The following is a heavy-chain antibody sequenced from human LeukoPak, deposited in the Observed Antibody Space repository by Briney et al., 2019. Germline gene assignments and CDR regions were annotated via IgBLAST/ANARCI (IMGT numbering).Heavy chain of an antibody. CDR2: ISSSGSTI. J-gene: IGHJ3*02. CDR1: GFTFSDYY. Sequence: GGSLRLSCAASGFTFSDYYMSWIRQAPGKGLEWVSYISSSGSTIYYADSVKGRFTISRDNAKNSLYLQMNSLRAEDTAVYYCARDAPETTWSNAFDIWGQGTMVTVSS. CDR3: ARDAPETTWSNAFDI. D-gene: IGHD1-1*01. V-gene: IGHV3-11*01.